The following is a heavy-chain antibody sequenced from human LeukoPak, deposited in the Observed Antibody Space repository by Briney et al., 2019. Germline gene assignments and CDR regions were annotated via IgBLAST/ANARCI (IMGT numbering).Heavy chain of an antibody. Sequence: ETLSLTCTVSGGSISSSSYYWGWIRQPPGKGLEWIGSIYYSGSTNYNPSLKSRVTMSVDTSKNQFSLKLSSVTAADTAVYYCARDVGQDIVVANTAPSFDYWGQGTLVTVSS. CDR2: IYYSGST. V-gene: IGHV4-39*07. CDR3: ARDVGQDIVVANTAPSFDY. CDR1: GGSISSSSYY. J-gene: IGHJ4*02. D-gene: IGHD2-15*01.